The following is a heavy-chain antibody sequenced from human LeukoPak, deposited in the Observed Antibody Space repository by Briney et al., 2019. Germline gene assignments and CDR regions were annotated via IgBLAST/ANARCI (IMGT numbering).Heavy chain of an antibody. CDR3: AKGYCSGTSCSSGLD. D-gene: IGHD2-2*01. J-gene: IGHJ4*02. V-gene: IGHV3-30*02. CDR1: GFTFSSYS. CDR2: IRYDGTNK. Sequence: GGSLRLSWAASGFTFSSYSMHWVRQAPGKGLEWVAFIRYDGTNKYYADSVKGRFTISRDNSKNTLSLQMNGLRPEDTAIYYCAKGYCSGTSCSSGLDWGQGTLVTVSS.